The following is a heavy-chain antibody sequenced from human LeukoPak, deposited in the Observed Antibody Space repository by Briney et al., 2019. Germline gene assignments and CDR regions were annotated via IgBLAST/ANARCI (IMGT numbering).Heavy chain of an antibody. CDR2: ISGYNGNT. D-gene: IGHD6-19*01. V-gene: IGHV1-18*01. CDR1: GYTFTSYG. CDR3: AREEVGRAVAGYFDN. Sequence: ASVKVSCKASGYTFTSYGISWVRQAPGQGLEWMGWISGYNGNTNYAQKLQGRVTMTTDTSTSTVYMELRSLRSDDTDVYYCAREEVGRAVAGYFDNWGQGTLVTVSS. J-gene: IGHJ4*02.